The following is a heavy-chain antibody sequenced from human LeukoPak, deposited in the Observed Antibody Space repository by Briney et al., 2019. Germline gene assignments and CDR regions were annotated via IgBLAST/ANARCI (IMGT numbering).Heavy chain of an antibody. CDR3: AKGGISEAGGLDV. Sequence: GGSLRLSCAASGFTFSSSAMNWVRQAPAKGLEWVSSIIDSGGYTYYADSVKGRFTISRDNSKNTLYLQMHSLRAEDTAVYYCAKGGISEAGGLDVWGQGTTVTVSS. CDR1: GFTFSSSA. V-gene: IGHV3-23*01. D-gene: IGHD6-13*01. CDR2: IIDSGGYT. J-gene: IGHJ6*02.